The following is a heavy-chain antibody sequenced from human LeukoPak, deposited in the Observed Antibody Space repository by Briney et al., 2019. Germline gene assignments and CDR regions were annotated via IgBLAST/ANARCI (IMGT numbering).Heavy chain of an antibody. J-gene: IGHJ1*01. CDR3: AKDDDWGRYKH. CDR2: ISAAGGTT. CDR1: GFTFSDYA. V-gene: IGHV3-23*01. Sequence: GGSLRLSCAASGFTFSDYAMSWVRQAPGKGLEWVGSISAAGGTTYYADSVRGRFTISRDNFKNTLSLQVNSLRAEDTAMYYCAKDDDWGRYKHWGQGTLVTVSS. D-gene: IGHD3-16*01.